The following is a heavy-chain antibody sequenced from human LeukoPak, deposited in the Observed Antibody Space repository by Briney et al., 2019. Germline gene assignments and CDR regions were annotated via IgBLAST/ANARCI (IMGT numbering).Heavy chain of an antibody. CDR2: IKQDGSEK. V-gene: IGHV3-7*01. J-gene: IGHJ5*02. CDR1: GFTLSSYW. CDR3: AREISSWYRSEGRFDR. D-gene: IGHD6-13*01. Sequence: QTGGSLRLSCAASGFTLSSYWMTWVRQAPGKGLEWVANIKQDGSEKYYVDSMRGRFTISRDNAKNSLYLQMNSLRAEDTAVYYCAREISSWYRSEGRFDRWGQGTLVTVSS.